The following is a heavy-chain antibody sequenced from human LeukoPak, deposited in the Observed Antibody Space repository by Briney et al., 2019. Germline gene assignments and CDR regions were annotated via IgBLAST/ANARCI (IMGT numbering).Heavy chain of an antibody. D-gene: IGHD3-10*01. J-gene: IGHJ4*02. CDR1: GGSFSGYY. CDR3: ARVWSGYYYGSGKAYPFDY. V-gene: IGHV4-34*01. Sequence: SETLSLNCAVYGGSFSGYYRSWIRQPPGKGLEWIGEINHSGSTNYNPSLKSRVTISVDTSKNQFSLKLSSVTAADTAVYYCARVWSGYYYGSGKAYPFDYWGQGTLVTASS. CDR2: INHSGST.